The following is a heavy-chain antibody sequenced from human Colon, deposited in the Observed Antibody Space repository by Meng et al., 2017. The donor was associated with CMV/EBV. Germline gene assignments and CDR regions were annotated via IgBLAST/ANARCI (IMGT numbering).Heavy chain of an antibody. V-gene: IGHV1-2*02. CDR2: INPNSGGT. Sequence: ASVKVSCKASGYTIIGYYMNWVRQAPGQGLEWMGWINPNSGGTNYAQKFQGRVTMTRYTSITTAYMELSSLRSDDTAVYYCARGGKYSGYDSVDVWGQGTTVTVSS. CDR1: GYTIIGYY. J-gene: IGHJ6*02. D-gene: IGHD5-12*01. CDR3: ARGGKYSGYDSVDV.